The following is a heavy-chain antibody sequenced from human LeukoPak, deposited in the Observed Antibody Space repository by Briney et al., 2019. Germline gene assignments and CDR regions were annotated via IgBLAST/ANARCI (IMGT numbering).Heavy chain of an antibody. Sequence: ASVKVSCKASGYTFTGYYIHWVRQAPGQGLEWMGWINPNSGGTNYAQKFQGRVTMTRDTSISTAYMELSRLRSDDTAVYYCARLNLAYYDSSGLDYWGQGTLVTVSS. D-gene: IGHD3-22*01. CDR1: GYTFTGYY. CDR2: INPNSGGT. J-gene: IGHJ4*02. CDR3: ARLNLAYYDSSGLDY. V-gene: IGHV1-2*02.